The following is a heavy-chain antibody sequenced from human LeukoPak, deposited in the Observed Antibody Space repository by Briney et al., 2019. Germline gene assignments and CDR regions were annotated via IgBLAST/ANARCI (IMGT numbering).Heavy chain of an antibody. Sequence: PGGSLRLSCAASGFTFSSYHMTWVRQAPGKGLEWVSYISIFSSTICYADSVKGRFTISRDDAKNSVYLQMNSLRVDDTAVYYCARTHERALDYWGQGTLVAVSP. CDR3: ARTHERALDY. CDR2: ISIFSSTI. CDR1: GFTFSSYH. V-gene: IGHV3-48*01. J-gene: IGHJ4*02.